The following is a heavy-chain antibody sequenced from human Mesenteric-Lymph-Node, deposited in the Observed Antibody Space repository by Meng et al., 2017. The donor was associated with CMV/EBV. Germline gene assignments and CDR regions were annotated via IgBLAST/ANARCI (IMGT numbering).Heavy chain of an antibody. V-gene: IGHV4-34*01. CDR1: GGSFSGYY. CDR2: INHSGST. CDR3: ARDEYSSSPRNYYGMDV. J-gene: IGHJ6*02. Sequence: SETLSLTCAVYGGSFSGYYWSWIRQPPGKGLEWIGEINHSGSTNYNPSLKSRVTISVDTSKNQFSLKLSSVTAADTAVYYCARDEYSSSPRNYYGMDVWGQGTTVTVSS. D-gene: IGHD6-6*01.